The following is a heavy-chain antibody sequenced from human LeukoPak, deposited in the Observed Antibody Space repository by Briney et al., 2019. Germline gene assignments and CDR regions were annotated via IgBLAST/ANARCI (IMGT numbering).Heavy chain of an antibody. V-gene: IGHV1-69*01. CDR2: IIPIFGTA. CDR1: GGTFSSYA. CDR3: ARFLGGSYGMDV. D-gene: IGHD1-26*01. J-gene: IGHJ6*02. Sequence: GSSVTVSCKASGGTFSSYAISWVRQAPGQGLEWMGGIIPIFGTANYAQKFQGRVTNTADESTSTAYMELSSLRSEDTAVYYCARFLGGSYGMDVWGQGTTVTVSS.